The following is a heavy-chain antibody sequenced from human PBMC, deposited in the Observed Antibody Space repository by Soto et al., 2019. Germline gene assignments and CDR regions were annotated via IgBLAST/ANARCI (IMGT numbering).Heavy chain of an antibody. Sequence: PSETLSLTCAVYGGSFSGYYWSWIRQPPGKGLEWIGEINHSGSTNYNPSLKSRITISVDTSKNQFSLKLSSVTAGDTAVYSGANYDFFLWGRGTLVTVSS. D-gene: IGHD3-3*01. CDR2: INHSGST. J-gene: IGHJ4*02. CDR1: GGSFSGYY. V-gene: IGHV4-34*01. CDR3: ANYDFFL.